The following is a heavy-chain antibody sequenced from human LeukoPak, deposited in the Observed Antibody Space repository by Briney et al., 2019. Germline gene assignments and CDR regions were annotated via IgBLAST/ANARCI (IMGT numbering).Heavy chain of an antibody. Sequence: GRSLRLSCAASGFTFSSYGMHWVRQAPGKGLEWVAVISYDGSNKYYADSVKGRFTISRDNSKNTLYLQMNSLRAEDTAVYYCAKAPLNYYDSSGYYPHWGQGTLVTVSS. V-gene: IGHV3-30*18. J-gene: IGHJ4*02. CDR1: GFTFSSYG. CDR2: ISYDGSNK. D-gene: IGHD3-22*01. CDR3: AKAPLNYYDSSGYYPH.